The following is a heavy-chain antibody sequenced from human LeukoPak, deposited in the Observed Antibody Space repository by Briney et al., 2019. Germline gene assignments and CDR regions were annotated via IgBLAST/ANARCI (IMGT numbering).Heavy chain of an antibody. J-gene: IGHJ6*03. CDR3: ARSRGAGYYYMDV. D-gene: IGHD1-26*01. CDR1: GGTFSSYA. Sequence: ASVKVSCKASGGTFSSYAISWVRQAPGQGLEWMGGIIPIFGTANYAQKFQGRVTITADESTSTAYLELSSLRSEDTAVYYCARSRGAGYYYMDVWGKGTTVTVSS. V-gene: IGHV1-69*13. CDR2: IIPIFGTA.